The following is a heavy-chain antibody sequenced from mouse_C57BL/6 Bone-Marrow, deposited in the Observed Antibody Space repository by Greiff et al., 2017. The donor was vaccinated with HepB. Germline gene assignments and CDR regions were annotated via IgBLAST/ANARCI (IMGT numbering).Heavy chain of an antibody. CDR1: GSNIKDDY. J-gene: IGHJ3*01. CDR2: IDPENGDT. D-gene: IGHD2-4*01. CDR3: TTLYDYAAWFAY. V-gene: IGHV14-4*01. Sequence: VQLQQSGAELVRPGASVKLSCTASGSNIKDDYMHWVKQRPEQGLEWIGWIDPENGDTEYASKFQGKATITADTSSNTAYLQLSSLTSEDTAVYYCTTLYDYAAWFAYWGQGTLVTVSA.